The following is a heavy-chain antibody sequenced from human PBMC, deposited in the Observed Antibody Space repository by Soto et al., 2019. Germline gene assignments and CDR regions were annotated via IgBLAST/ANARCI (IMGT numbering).Heavy chain of an antibody. D-gene: IGHD3-3*01. V-gene: IGHV1-8*01. CDR2: MNPNDGNT. CDR3: AGGPRDSGEWLLFDS. J-gene: IGHJ5*01. Sequence: GASVKVSCKASGYTFSNYESNWVRQAAGRGLEWMGRMNPNDGNTGYAQNFQGRVSMTRNTSIKTAYRELSSLRSDDTDVYYCAGGPRDSGEWLLFDSWGQRDLVTVSS. CDR1: GYTFSNYE.